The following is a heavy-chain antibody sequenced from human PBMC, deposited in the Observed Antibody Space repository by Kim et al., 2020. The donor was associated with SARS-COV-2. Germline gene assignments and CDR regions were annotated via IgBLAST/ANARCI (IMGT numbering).Heavy chain of an antibody. Sequence: GGSLRLSCAASGFTFSSYWMHWVRQAPGKGLVWVSRINSDGSSTSYADSVKGRFTISRDNAKNTLYLQMNSLRAEDTAVYYCARGVAAMVPYGMDVWGQGTTVTVSS. CDR1: GFTFSSYW. CDR3: ARGVAAMVPYGMDV. D-gene: IGHD5-18*01. V-gene: IGHV3-74*01. J-gene: IGHJ6*02. CDR2: INSDGSST.